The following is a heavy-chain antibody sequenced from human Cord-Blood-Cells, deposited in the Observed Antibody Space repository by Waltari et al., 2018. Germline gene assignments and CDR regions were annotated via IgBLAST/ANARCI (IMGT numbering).Heavy chain of an antibody. CDR3: ARHQTGDLTNFDL. J-gene: IGHJ2*01. CDR2: IYYSGST. D-gene: IGHD7-27*01. Sequence: QLQLQESGPGVVKPWETLSLTCTVPGGAISSSSYYWGWIRQPPGKGLEWIGGIYYSGSTYYNPSLKSRVTISVDTSKNQFSLKLSSVTAADTAVYYCARHQTGDLTNFDLWGRGTLVTVSS. CDR1: GGAISSSSYY. V-gene: IGHV4-39*01.